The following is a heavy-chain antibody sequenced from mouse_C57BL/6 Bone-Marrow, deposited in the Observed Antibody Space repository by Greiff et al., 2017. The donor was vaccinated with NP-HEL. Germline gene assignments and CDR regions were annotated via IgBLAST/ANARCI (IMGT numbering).Heavy chain of an antibody. V-gene: IGHV1-80*01. CDR1: GYAFSSYW. Sequence: QVQLKQSGAELVKPGASVKISCKASGYAFSSYWMNWVKQRPGKGLEWIGQIYPGDGDTNYNGKFKGKATLTADKSSSTAYMQLSSLTSEDCAVYFCARGGIITTVVARYFDVWGTGTTVTVSS. J-gene: IGHJ1*03. CDR3: ARGGIITTVVARYFDV. CDR2: IYPGDGDT. D-gene: IGHD1-1*01.